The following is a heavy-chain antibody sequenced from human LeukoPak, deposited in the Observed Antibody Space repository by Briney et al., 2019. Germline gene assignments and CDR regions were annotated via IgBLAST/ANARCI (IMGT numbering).Heavy chain of an antibody. Sequence: PGRSLRLSCAASGFIFDDYAMHWVRQAPGKGLEWVSGISWNSGSIGYADSVKGRFTISRDNAKNSLYLQMNSLRAEDMALYYCAKAISLTATAPLDYWGQGTLVTVSS. CDR1: GFIFDDYA. J-gene: IGHJ4*02. CDR2: ISWNSGSI. D-gene: IGHD3-16*01. CDR3: AKAISLTATAPLDY. V-gene: IGHV3-9*03.